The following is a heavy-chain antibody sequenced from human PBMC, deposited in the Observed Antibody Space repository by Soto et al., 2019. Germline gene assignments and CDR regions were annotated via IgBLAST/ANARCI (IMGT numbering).Heavy chain of an antibody. Sequence: SETLSLTCTVSGGSISSYYWSWIRQPPGKGLEWIGYIYYSGSTNYNPSLKSRVTISVDTSKNQFSLKLSSVTAADTAVYYCARSPPQLVHAFDIWGQGTMVTVSS. J-gene: IGHJ3*02. V-gene: IGHV4-59*01. CDR1: GGSISSYY. CDR2: IYYSGST. CDR3: ARSPPQLVHAFDI. D-gene: IGHD6-13*01.